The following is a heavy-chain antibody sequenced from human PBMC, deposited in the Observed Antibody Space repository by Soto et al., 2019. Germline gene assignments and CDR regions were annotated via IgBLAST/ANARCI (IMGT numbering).Heavy chain of an antibody. D-gene: IGHD1-26*01. V-gene: IGHV1-69*06. CDR1: GGTFSSYA. CDR2: IIPIFGTA. CDR3: ARDRIRSGLRKRELGIEDNHYYYYGMDV. J-gene: IGHJ6*02. Sequence: SVKVSCKASGGTFSSYAISWVRQAPGQGLEWMGGIIPIFGTANYAQKFQGRVTITADKSTSTAYMELSSLRSEDTAVYYCARDRIRSGLRKRELGIEDNHYYYYGMDVWGHGTTVTVSS.